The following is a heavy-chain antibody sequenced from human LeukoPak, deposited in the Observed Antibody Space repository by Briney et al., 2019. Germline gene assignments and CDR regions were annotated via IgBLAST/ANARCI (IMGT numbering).Heavy chain of an antibody. CDR3: ASRAPTSNYGMDV. D-gene: IGHD2-2*01. CDR1: GGSFSGYY. Sequence: SETLSLTCAVYGGSFSGYYWSWIRQPPGKGLEWIGEINHSGSTNYNPSLKSRVTISVDKSKNQFSLKLSSVTAADTAVYYCASRAPTSNYGMDVWGQGTTVTVSS. CDR2: INHSGST. J-gene: IGHJ6*02. V-gene: IGHV4-34*01.